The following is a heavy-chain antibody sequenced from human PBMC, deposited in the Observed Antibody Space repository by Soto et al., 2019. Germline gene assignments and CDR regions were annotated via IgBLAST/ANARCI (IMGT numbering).Heavy chain of an antibody. CDR2: ISGSGDGT. D-gene: IGHD5-18*01. V-gene: IGHV3-23*01. CDR1: GFTFSSFA. J-gene: IGHJ4*02. CDR3: AGPGYSSQDY. Sequence: GGSLRLSCAASGFTFSSFALSWVRQAPGKGLEWVSAISGSGDGTDYADSVKGRFTISRDNSKNTLYLQMNSLRAEDTAVYYCAGPGYSSQDYWGQGAVGKVS.